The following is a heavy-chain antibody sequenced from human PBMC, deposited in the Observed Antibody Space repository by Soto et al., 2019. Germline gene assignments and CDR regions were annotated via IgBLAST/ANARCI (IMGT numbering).Heavy chain of an antibody. D-gene: IGHD3-22*01. CDR3: ARLGAYYQALDS. J-gene: IGHJ4*02. Sequence: SETLSLTCSVSDGSLSPNYWSWIRQPPGKGLEWIGYIYYAGTTTYNPSLKSRVSISVDTSKNEVSLTLTSVTAADTAVYYCARLGAYYQALDSWGQGTLVTVPQ. CDR2: IYYAGTT. CDR1: DGSLSPNY. V-gene: IGHV4-59*08.